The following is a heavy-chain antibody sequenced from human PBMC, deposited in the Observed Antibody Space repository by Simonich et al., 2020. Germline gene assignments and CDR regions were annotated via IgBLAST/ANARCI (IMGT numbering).Heavy chain of an antibody. CDR3: ARARYCSSTSCYNWFDP. V-gene: IGHV1-8*03. J-gene: IGHJ5*02. CDR2: INHNRGNT. D-gene: IGHD2-2*01. CDR1: GDTFTSYD. Sequence: QVQLVQSGAEVKKPGASVKVSCKASGDTFTSYDINWVRQATGQGPGWQGAINHNRGNTGYAQKCKGRVTITMNTSISTAYMELSSLRSEDTAVYYCARARYCSSTSCYNWFDPWGQGTLVTVSS.